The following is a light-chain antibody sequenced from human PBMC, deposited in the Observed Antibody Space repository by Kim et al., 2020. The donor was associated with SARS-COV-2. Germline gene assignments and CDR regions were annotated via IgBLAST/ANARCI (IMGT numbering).Light chain of an antibody. CDR1: SSDVGGYNY. Sequence: QSALTQPASVSGSPGQSITISCIGTSSDVGGYNYVAWYQQYPGKGPKVMIYDVSKRPSGVSNRFSGSKSGNTASLTISGLQADDEADYYCSSYTSSYTVVFGGGTQLTVL. J-gene: IGLJ2*01. V-gene: IGLV2-14*01. CDR2: DVS. CDR3: SSYTSSYTVV.